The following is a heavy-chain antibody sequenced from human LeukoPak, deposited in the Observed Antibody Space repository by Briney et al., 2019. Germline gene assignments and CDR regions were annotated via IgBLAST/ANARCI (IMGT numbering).Heavy chain of an antibody. CDR2: IIPIFGTA. V-gene: IGHV1-69*13. CDR1: GGTFSSYA. CDR3: ARAPMAGVFIFDY. D-gene: IGHD3-10*01. Sequence: SVKVSCKASGGTFSSYAISWVRQAPGQGLEWMGGIIPIFGTANYAQKFQGRVTITADESTSTAYMELSSLRSEDTAVYYCARAPMAGVFIFDYWGQGTLVTVSS. J-gene: IGHJ4*02.